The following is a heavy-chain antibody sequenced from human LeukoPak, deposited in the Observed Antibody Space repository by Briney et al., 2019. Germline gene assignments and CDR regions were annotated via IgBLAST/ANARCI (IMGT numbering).Heavy chain of an antibody. V-gene: IGHV3-7*01. J-gene: IGHJ4*02. D-gene: IGHD5-12*01. CDR2: INQAGSVQ. CDR1: GFTFSSYG. Sequence: GGSLRLSCAASGFTFSSYGMHWVRQAPGKGLEWVANINQAGSVQYYVDSVKGRFTISRDDAKNSLYVQMNSLRDEDTAVYYCARVGYSGWNLEYWGQGTLVTVSS. CDR3: ARVGYSGWNLEY.